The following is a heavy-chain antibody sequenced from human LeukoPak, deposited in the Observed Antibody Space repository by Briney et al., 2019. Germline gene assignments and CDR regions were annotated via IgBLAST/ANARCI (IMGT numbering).Heavy chain of an antibody. J-gene: IGHJ3*02. D-gene: IGHD3-9*01. CDR2: IDYSGSS. Sequence: AQTLSLTCSVSGGSISSYSWTWIRQPPGKGLEWIGFIDYSGSSNYNPSLKSRVTISADPSTSHFSLNLPSVTAADTAVYLCARDHPVADWAPDIWGRGTMVTVSS. V-gene: IGHV4-59*13. CDR3: ARDHPVADWAPDI. CDR1: GGSISSYS.